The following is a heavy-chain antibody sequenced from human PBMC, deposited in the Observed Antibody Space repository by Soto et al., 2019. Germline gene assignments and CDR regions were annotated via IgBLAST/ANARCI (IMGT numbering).Heavy chain of an antibody. CDR3: VKDTVVVPAAGRGFDS. CDR2: VSATSGSL. D-gene: IGHD2-2*01. V-gene: IGHV3-23*01. CDR1: GFSFNNYA. J-gene: IGHJ4*02. Sequence: PGGSLRLSCAASGFSFNNYAMSWVRQSPGKGLEWVSSVSATSGSLYYAASGKGRFTLSGDNSKNTLFLEMNSLRAEDTALHYCVKDTVVVPAAGRGFDSGYQGALVTVSS.